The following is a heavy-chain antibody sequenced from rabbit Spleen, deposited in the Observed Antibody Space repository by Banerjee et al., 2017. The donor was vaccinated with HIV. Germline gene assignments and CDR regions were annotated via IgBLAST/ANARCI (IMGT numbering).Heavy chain of an antibody. D-gene: IGHD6-1*01. V-gene: IGHV1S45*01. J-gene: IGHJ4*01. CDR3: ARDPNTNGYVYFTL. CDR1: GFSFSNKAV. Sequence: EQLEESGGGLVKPEGSLKLSCTASGFSFSNKAVMCWVRQAPGKGLQWIGCIDTGSGSAYYASWAKGRFTISKTSSTTVTLQMTSLTVADTATYFCARDPNTNGYVYFTLWGPGTLVTVS. CDR2: IDTGSGSA.